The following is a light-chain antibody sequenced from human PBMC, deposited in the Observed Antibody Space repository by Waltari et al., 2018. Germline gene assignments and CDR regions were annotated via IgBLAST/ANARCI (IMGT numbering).Light chain of an antibody. J-gene: IGLJ2*01. V-gene: IGLV1-44*01. CDR2: SND. CDR1: NSNIGSNT. Sequence: QSVLTQPPSASGTPAQRVTISCSGSNSNIGSNTVNWYQQLPGTAPRLLIYSNDHRPSGVPDRFSGSKSGTSASLAISGLQSEDEADYYCATWDDRLTGVVFGGGTKVTVL. CDR3: ATWDDRLTGVV.